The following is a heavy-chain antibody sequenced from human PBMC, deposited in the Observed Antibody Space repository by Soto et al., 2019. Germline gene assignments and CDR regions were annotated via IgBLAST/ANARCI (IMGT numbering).Heavy chain of an antibody. CDR3: ARDASISSGRYYYYYGMDV. J-gene: IGHJ6*02. V-gene: IGHV3-30*03. Sequence: TGGSLRLSCAASGFTFSSYGMHWVRQAPGKGLEWVAIISYDGSNKYYADSVKGRFTISRDNSKNTLYLQMNSLRAEDTAVYYYARDASISSGRYYYYYGMDVWGQGTTVTVSS. CDR2: ISYDGSNK. D-gene: IGHD6-19*01. CDR1: GFTFSSYG.